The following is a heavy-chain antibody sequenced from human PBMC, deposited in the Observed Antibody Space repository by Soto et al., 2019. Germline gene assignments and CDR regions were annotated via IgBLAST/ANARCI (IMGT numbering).Heavy chain of an antibody. CDR3: ARGRRILTGYYGRKSAEYFQH. CDR2: INHSGST. Sequence: QVQLQQWGAGLLKPSETLSLTCAVYGGSFSGYYWSWIRQPPGKGLEWIGEINHSGSTNYNPSLKSRVTISVDTSKNQFSLKLGSVTAADTAVYYCARGRRILTGYYGRKSAEYFQHWGQGTLVTVSS. V-gene: IGHV4-34*01. CDR1: GGSFSGYY. J-gene: IGHJ1*01. D-gene: IGHD3-9*01.